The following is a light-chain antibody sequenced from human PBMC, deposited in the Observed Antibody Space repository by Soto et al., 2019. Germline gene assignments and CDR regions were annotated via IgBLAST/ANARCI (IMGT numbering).Light chain of an antibody. CDR3: QSYDSSLSGSWV. Sequence: QSVLTQPPSVSGAPGQRVTISCTGSSSNIGAGYDVHWYQQLPGTAPKLLIYGNSNRPSGVPDRFSGSKSGTSASLAITGLQAEDEADSYCQSYDSSLSGSWVFGGGTQLTVL. CDR1: SSNIGAGYD. V-gene: IGLV1-40*01. J-gene: IGLJ3*02. CDR2: GNS.